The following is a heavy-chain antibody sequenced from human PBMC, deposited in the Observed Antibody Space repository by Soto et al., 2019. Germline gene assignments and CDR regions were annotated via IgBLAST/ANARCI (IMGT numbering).Heavy chain of an antibody. CDR3: ARDKITGPLDY. Sequence: SETIPHTIAFYDVSISDLYWTLIRQPPGTGLEWIGEINHSGSTNYNPSLKSRVTISVDTSKNQFSLKLTSVTAADTAVYYCARDKITGPLDYWGQGTLVTVSS. J-gene: IGHJ4*02. CDR1: DVSISDLY. D-gene: IGHD2-8*02. V-gene: IGHV4-34*01. CDR2: INHSGST.